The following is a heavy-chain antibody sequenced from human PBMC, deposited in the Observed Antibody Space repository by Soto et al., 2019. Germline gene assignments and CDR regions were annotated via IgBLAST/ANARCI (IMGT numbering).Heavy chain of an antibody. CDR2: IKHDGSEQ. V-gene: IGHV3-7*03. CDR3: ASVPGSPGYHGLDV. D-gene: IGHD7-27*01. J-gene: IGHJ6*02. Sequence: EVQLVECGGDLVQPGRSLRLSCTVSGLTLSKYWMTWVRQAPGKGLEWVANIKHDGSEQYYVDSVKGRFTISRDNAKNSLFLQMDSLRVDDTAVYYCASVPGSPGYHGLDVWGQGTTVTVSS. CDR1: GLTLSKYW.